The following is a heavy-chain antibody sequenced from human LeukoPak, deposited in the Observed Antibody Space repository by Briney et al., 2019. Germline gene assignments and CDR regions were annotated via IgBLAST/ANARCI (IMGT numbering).Heavy chain of an antibody. Sequence: ASVKVSCKASGGTFSSYGISWVRQAPGQGLEWMGWISAYNGNTNYAQKLQGRVTMTTDTSTSTAYMELRSLRSDDTAVYYCARDSDSSGWYGGDYWGQGTLVTVSS. CDR2: ISAYNGNT. J-gene: IGHJ4*02. V-gene: IGHV1-18*01. CDR3: ARDSDSSGWYGGDY. D-gene: IGHD6-19*01. CDR1: GGTFSSYG.